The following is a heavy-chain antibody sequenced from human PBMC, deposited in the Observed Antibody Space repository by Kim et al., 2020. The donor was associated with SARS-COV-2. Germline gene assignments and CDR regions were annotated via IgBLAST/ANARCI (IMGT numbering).Heavy chain of an antibody. V-gene: IGHV4-61*01. Sequence: SETLSLTCTVSGGSLRSSSHYWSWIRQPPGEGLEWIGYIFYSRSTNYKSSLKSRVTISVDTSKNQFSLKLTSVTAADTAMYYCARDRGTTSDAFDVWGQG. J-gene: IGHJ3*01. D-gene: IGHD1-7*01. CDR1: GGSLRSSSHY. CDR2: IFYSRST. CDR3: ARDRGTTSDAFDV.